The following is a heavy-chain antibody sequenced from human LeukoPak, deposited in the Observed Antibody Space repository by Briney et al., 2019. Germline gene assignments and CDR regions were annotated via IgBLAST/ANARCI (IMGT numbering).Heavy chain of an antibody. CDR2: IIPILGIA. CDR1: GGTFSSYA. CDR3: AKLYDSSGYGDY. D-gene: IGHD3-22*01. J-gene: IGHJ4*02. Sequence: SVKVSCKASGGTFSSYAISWVRQAPGQGLEWMGRIIPILGIANYAQKFQGRVTITADKSTSTAYMELSSLRSEDTAVYYCAKLYDSSGYGDYWGQGTLVTVSS. V-gene: IGHV1-69*04.